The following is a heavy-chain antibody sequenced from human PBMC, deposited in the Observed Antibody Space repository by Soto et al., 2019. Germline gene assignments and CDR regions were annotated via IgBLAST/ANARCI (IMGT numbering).Heavy chain of an antibody. Sequence: SETLSLTCTVSGGSIKNYFWSWIRQSPGKGLEWMGYVYSTGSTYYNPSLKSRVTISVDTSKNQFSLKLRSVTAADTAAYYCARENSNGSGTYVYWGQGTLVTVSS. D-gene: IGHD3-10*01. CDR3: ARENSNGSGTYVY. CDR1: GGSIKNYF. J-gene: IGHJ4*02. CDR2: VYSTGST. V-gene: IGHV4-4*08.